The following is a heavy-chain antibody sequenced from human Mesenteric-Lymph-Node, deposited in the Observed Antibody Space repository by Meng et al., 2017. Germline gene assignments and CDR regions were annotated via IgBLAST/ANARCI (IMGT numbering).Heavy chain of an antibody. CDR1: GYTFTSYY. D-gene: IGHD6-19*01. CDR3: ARTHGWYVSFDY. CDR2: FVPGGGNT. Sequence: ASVKVSCKASGYTFTSYYLHWVRQAPGQGPEYMGRFVPGGGNTSYGPKFRGRVSMTRDTSTSTVYMELTSLTSEDTAVYYCARTHGWYVSFDYWGQGTLVTVSS. V-gene: IGHV1-46*01. J-gene: IGHJ4*02.